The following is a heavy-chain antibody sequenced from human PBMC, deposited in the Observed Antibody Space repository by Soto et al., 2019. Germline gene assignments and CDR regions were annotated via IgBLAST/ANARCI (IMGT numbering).Heavy chain of an antibody. CDR3: ARPEIPTRSNDYDYPFDL. D-gene: IGHD3-22*01. CDR2: IYPGDSDT. V-gene: IGHV5-51*01. J-gene: IGHJ5*02. Sequence: GESLKISCKGSGYSFTSYWIGWVRQMPGKGLEWMGIIYPGDSDTRYNPSFQGQVNISVDKSTSTAYLEWNSLKASDTAIYYCARPEIPTRSNDYDYPFDLWGQGTLVTVSS. CDR1: GYSFTSYW.